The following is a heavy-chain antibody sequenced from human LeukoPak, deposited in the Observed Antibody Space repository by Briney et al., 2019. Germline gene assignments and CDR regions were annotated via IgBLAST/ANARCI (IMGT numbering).Heavy chain of an antibody. J-gene: IGHJ4*02. Sequence: PSETLPLTCTVSGGSISSGGYYWSWIRQHPGKGLEWIGYIYYSGSTYYNPSLKSRVTISVDTSKSQFSLKLSSVTAADTAVYYCARDVGRTRDGGFDYWGQGTLVTVSS. V-gene: IGHV4-31*03. CDR3: ARDVGRTRDGGFDY. CDR1: GGSISSGGYY. CDR2: IYYSGST. D-gene: IGHD5-24*01.